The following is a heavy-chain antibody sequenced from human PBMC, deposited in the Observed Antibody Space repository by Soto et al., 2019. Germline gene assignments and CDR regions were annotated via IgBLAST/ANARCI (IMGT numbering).Heavy chain of an antibody. D-gene: IGHD3-22*01. J-gene: IGHJ4*02. CDR2: IIPILGIA. V-gene: IGHV1-69*02. Sequence: QVQLGQAGGEMMKPGSSVKVSCKASGGTFSSYISWVRQAPGQGLEWMGRIIPILGIANYAQKFQGRVTITADKSTSTAYMELSSLRSEDTAVYYCARLLYYDSSGSPVDYWGQGTLVTVSS. CDR1: GGTFSSY. CDR3: ARLLYYDSSGSPVDY.